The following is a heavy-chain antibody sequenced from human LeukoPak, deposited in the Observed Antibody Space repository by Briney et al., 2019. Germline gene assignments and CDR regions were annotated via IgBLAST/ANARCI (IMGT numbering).Heavy chain of an antibody. CDR1: GYTFTGYH. CDR2: INPNSGGT. V-gene: IGHV1-2*02. D-gene: IGHD2-2*01. J-gene: IGHJ5*02. CDR3: ARGQTSYAWFDP. Sequence: ASAKVSCKASGYTFTGYHMHWVRQAPGHGLEWMGWINPNSGGTNYAQKFQGRVTMTRDTSISTAYMELSRLRSDDTAVYYCARGQTSYAWFDPWGQGTLVTVSS.